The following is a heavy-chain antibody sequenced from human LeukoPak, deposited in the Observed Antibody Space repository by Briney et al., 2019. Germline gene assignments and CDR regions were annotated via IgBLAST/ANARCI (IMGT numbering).Heavy chain of an antibody. D-gene: IGHD2-15*01. J-gene: IGHJ6*04. CDR3: ARGGILYSLDV. CDR2: VYTSGTT. V-gene: IGHV4-61*02. Sequence: SETLSLTCTVSGDSISSGRYFWSWIRQPAEMGLEWIGRVYTSGTTTYNPSLKSRVSISVDTSKNQFSLKLSSVTAADTAVYYCARGGILYSLDVWGKGTTVTVSS. CDR1: GDSISSGRYF.